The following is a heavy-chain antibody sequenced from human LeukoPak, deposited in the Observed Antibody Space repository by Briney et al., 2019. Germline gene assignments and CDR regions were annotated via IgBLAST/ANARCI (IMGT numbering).Heavy chain of an antibody. CDR1: GFSISDYS. CDR3: ARGPSTYFDY. V-gene: IGHV3-48*04. CDR2: ISRSRTTI. Sequence: PGGSLRLSCAASGFSISDYSMNWVRQAPGKGLEWVSHISRSRTTIYYADSVKGRFTISADNAKNSLSLQMNSLRAEDTAVYYCARGPSTYFDYWGQGTLVTVSS. J-gene: IGHJ4*02.